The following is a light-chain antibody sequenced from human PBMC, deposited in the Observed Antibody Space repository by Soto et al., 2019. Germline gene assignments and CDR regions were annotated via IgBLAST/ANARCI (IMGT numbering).Light chain of an antibody. V-gene: IGLV2-23*01. Sequence: QSVLAQPASVSGSPGQSVTISCTGTSSDVGAYNSVSWYQQHPDKAPQLMIYKGTQRPSGDSNRFSGSTSGNAASLTISGIATGDEAAHFCCSSAPDSTYVVGTGTKVKVL. CDR1: SSDVGAYNS. CDR3: CSSAPDSTYV. J-gene: IGLJ1*01. CDR2: KGT.